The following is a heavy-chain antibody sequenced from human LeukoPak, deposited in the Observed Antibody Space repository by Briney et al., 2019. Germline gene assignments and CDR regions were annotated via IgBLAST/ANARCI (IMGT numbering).Heavy chain of an antibody. D-gene: IGHD6-19*01. J-gene: IGHJ5*02. Sequence: SETLSLTCAVYGGSFSGYYWSWIRQPPGKGLEWIGEINHSGSTNYDPSLKSRVTISVDTSKNQFSLKLSSVTAADTAVYYCARRLQQWLVRWFDPWGQGTLVTVSS. CDR2: INHSGST. V-gene: IGHV4-34*01. CDR1: GGSFSGYY. CDR3: ARRLQQWLVRWFDP.